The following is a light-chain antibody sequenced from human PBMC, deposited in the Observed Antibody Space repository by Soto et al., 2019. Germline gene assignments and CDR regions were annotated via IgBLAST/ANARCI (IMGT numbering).Light chain of an antibody. CDR1: QSISSY. J-gene: IGKJ4*01. CDR3: QQSYSTPLT. CDR2: AAS. V-gene: IGKV1-39*01. Sequence: DIQMTQSPSSPSASVGDRVTITCRASQSISSYLNWYQQKPGKAPKLLIYAASSLQSGVPSRFSGSGSGTDFTLIISSLQPEDFATYYCQQSYSTPLTFGGGTKVEIK.